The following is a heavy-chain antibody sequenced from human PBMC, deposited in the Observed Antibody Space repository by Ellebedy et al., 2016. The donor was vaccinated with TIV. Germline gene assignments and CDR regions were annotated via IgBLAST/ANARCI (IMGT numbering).Heavy chain of an antibody. V-gene: IGHV3-21*01. J-gene: IGHJ6*03. Sequence: GGSLRLSXAASGFVFKSYSMNWVRQAPGKGLEWVASISDRNSKRFYSDSVKGRFIISRDDATGSLFLEMNTLRVEDTAVYYCARPMFYYHYYMDVWGKGTTVIV. CDR2: ISDRNSKR. CDR3: ARPMFYYHYYMDV. D-gene: IGHD3-10*02. CDR1: GFVFKSYS.